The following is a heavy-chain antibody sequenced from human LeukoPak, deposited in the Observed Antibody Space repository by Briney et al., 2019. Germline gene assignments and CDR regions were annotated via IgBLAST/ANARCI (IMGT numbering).Heavy chain of an antibody. CDR2: INPNSGGT. Sequence: ASVKVSCKASGYTFTGYYMHWVRQAPGQGLEWMGWINPNSGGTNYAQKFQGRVTMTRDTSTSTVYMELSSLRSEDTAVYYCAREYYYDSSGFHAFDIWGQGTMVTVSS. V-gene: IGHV1-2*02. CDR1: GYTFTGYY. CDR3: AREYYYDSSGFHAFDI. J-gene: IGHJ3*02. D-gene: IGHD3-22*01.